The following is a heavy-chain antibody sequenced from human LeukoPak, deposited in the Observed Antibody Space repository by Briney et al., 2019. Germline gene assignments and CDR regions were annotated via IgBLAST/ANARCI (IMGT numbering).Heavy chain of an antibody. J-gene: IGHJ4*02. V-gene: IGHV4-61*02. CDR3: ARDGSYSGSGSPSYY. CDR1: GASLSSGSYY. D-gene: IGHD3-10*01. Sequence: PSETLSLTCTVSGASLSSGSYYWSWIRQPAGKGLEWIGRIYPSGSTDYNPSLKSRVTISIDTSKNQLSLKQSSVTAADTAVYYCARDGSYSGSGSPSYYWGQGTLVTVSS. CDR2: IYPSGST.